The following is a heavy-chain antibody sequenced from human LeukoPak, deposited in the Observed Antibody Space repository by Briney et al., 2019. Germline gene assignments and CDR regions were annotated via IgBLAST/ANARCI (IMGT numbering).Heavy chain of an antibody. CDR2: IRSRAKSYAT. Sequence: PGGSLKLSCAASGFTVSDSAVHWVRQASGKGLEWVGRIRSRAKSYATAYAASVKGRFTISRDDSETTAYLQMNSLKTEDTAVYYCTHYYDGSGYYGAFDSWGQGTMVTVSS. CDR1: GFTVSDSA. CDR3: THYYDGSGYYGAFDS. J-gene: IGHJ3*02. D-gene: IGHD3-22*01. V-gene: IGHV3-73*01.